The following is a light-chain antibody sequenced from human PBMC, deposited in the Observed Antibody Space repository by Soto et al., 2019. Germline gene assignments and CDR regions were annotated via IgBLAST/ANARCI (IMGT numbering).Light chain of an antibody. CDR3: HQRSYWPPMFT. J-gene: IGKJ3*01. CDR1: QSVGSY. V-gene: IGKV3-11*01. CDR2: DAS. Sequence: EIVLTQSPATLSLSPGERATLSCRASQSVGSYLAWYQQKPGQTPRLLIYDASNRATGIPARFSGSGSGTDFTLTISSLEPEDFAVYYCHQRSYWPPMFTFGPGTKVDIK.